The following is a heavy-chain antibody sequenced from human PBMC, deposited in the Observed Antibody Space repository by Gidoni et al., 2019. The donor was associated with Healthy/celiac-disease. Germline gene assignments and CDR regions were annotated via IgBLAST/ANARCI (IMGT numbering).Heavy chain of an antibody. CDR1: GGSFSGYY. J-gene: IGHJ5*02. Sequence: QVQLQQWGAGLLKPSETLSLTCAVYGGSFSGYYWSWIRQPPGKGLEWIGEIKHSGRTNYNPSLNSRVTISVDTSKNQFSLKLSSVTAADTAVYYCASCIKDQRSSSANWFDPWGQGTLVTVSS. CDR3: ASCIKDQRSSSANWFDP. V-gene: IGHV4-34*01. D-gene: IGHD6-6*01. CDR2: IKHSGRT.